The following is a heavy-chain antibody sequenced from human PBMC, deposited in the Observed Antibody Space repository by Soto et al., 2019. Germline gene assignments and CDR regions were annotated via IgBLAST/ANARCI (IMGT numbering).Heavy chain of an antibody. CDR3: AGGGGVCIGAACLGRLRKFVHYGMEG. J-gene: IGHJ6*02. V-gene: IGHV1-69*01. CDR1: GGTFSSYA. CDR2: IIPIFGTA. Sequence: QVQLVQSGAEVKKPGSSVKFSCKASGGTFSSYAISWVRQAPGQGLEWMGGIIPIFGTANYAQKFQGRVTITVHEPRSTAYGELSGVRSEGAAVSYSAGGGGVCIGAACLGRLRKFVHYGMEGWGPGAQVTRS. D-gene: IGHD2-8*02.